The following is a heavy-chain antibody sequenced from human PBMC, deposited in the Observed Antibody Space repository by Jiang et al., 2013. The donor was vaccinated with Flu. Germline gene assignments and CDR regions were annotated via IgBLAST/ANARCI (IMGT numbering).Heavy chain of an antibody. CDR1: GFTFSTYG. Sequence: QLLESGGGLVQPGGSLRLSCAASGFTFSTYGMHWVRQAPGKGLEWVAFIRYDGSNKYYADSVKGRFTISRDNSKNTLYLQMNNLSTEDTAVYYCAESYYDSSGYPSGFDYWGQGTLVSVSS. V-gene: IGHV3-30*02. CDR3: AESYYDSSGYPSGFDY. D-gene: IGHD3-22*01. J-gene: IGHJ4*02. CDR2: IRYDGSNK.